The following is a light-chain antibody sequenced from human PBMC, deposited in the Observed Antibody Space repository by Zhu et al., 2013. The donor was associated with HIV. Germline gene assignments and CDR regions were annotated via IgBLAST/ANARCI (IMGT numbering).Light chain of an antibody. CDR1: QSVGNNF. Sequence: EIVLTQSPGTLSLSPGERATLSCRASQSVGNNFLAWYQQKPGQAPRLLISGTSSRATGIPDRFSGSGSGTEFILTIISLQSEDVAVYYCQQYYTSPLTFGGGTKVEVK. V-gene: IGKV3-20*01. CDR3: QQYYTSPLT. CDR2: GTS. J-gene: IGKJ4*01.